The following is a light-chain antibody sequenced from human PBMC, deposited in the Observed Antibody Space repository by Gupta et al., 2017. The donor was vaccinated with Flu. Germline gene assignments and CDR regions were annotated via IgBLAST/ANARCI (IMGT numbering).Light chain of an antibody. CDR2: GAS. Sequence: LRERATLSCRASQSVTRGNLAWYQQKPGQAPRLLIYGASSRATGIPDRFSGSGSGTDFTLIISSLEPEDFAVYYCQQCRSSLVTFGGGTKVEIK. J-gene: IGKJ4*01. V-gene: IGKV3-20*01. CDR1: QSVTRGN. CDR3: QQCRSSLVT.